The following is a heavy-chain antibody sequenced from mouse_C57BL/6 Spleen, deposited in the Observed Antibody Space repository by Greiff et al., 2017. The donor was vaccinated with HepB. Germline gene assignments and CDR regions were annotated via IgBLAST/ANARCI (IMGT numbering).Heavy chain of an antibody. CDR2: IYPSDSET. J-gene: IGHJ4*01. CDR1: GYTFTSYW. V-gene: IGHV1-61*01. Sequence: QVQLQQPGAELVRPGSSVKLSCKASGYTFTSYWMDWVKQRPGQGLEWIGNIYPSDSETHYNQKFKDKATLTVDKSSSTAYMQLSSLTSEHSAVYYCARDDNYPLATMDNWGGGTSVTVSA. D-gene: IGHD2-1*01. CDR3: ARDDNYPLATMDN.